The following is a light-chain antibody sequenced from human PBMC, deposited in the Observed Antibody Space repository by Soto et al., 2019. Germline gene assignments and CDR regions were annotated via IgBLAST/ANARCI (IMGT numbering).Light chain of an antibody. Sequence: DLVMTQTLLSLSVTPEQPASIACKSSQSLLHSDGKTYMYWYLQKPGQPPQLLIYGVSNRFSGVPDRFSGSGSGTGFTLKISRVEAEDVGVYFCMQSLQLPHTLGQGTKVEIK. V-gene: IGKV2D-29*01. CDR3: MQSLQLPHT. CDR2: GVS. J-gene: IGKJ2*01. CDR1: QSLLHSDGKTY.